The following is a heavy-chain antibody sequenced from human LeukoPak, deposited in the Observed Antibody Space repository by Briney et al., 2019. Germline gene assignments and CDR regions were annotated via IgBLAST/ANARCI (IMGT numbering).Heavy chain of an antibody. Sequence: GGSLRLSRAASGFTFSSYSMNWVRQAPGKGLEWVSSISSSSSYIYYADSVKGRFTISRDNAKNSLYLQMNSLRAEDTAVYYCARDKGYYSYGPRWYFDYWGQGTLVTVSS. CDR1: GFTFSSYS. D-gene: IGHD5-18*01. J-gene: IGHJ4*02. V-gene: IGHV3-21*01. CDR3: ARDKGYYSYGPRWYFDY. CDR2: ISSSSSYI.